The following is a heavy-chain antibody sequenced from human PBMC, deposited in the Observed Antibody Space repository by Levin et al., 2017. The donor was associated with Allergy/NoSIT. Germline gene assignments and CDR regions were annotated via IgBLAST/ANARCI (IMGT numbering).Heavy chain of an antibody. V-gene: IGHV1-69*13. CDR3: ARATVTTSEWGFGAFDI. Sequence: SVKVSCKASGGTFSSYAISWVRQAPGQGLEWMGGIIPIFGTANYAQKFQGRVTITADESTSTAYMELSSLRSEDTAVYYCARATVTTSEWGFGAFDIWGQGTMVTVSS. CDR2: IIPIFGTA. D-gene: IGHD4-17*01. CDR1: GGTFSSYA. J-gene: IGHJ3*02.